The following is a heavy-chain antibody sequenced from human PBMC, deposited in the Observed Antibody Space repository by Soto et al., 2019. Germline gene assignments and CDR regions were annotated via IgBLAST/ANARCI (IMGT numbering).Heavy chain of an antibody. CDR3: TRLTGDYGDFDY. CDR2: IRSKANSYAT. J-gene: IGHJ4*02. Sequence: GGSLRLSCAASGFTFSGSAMHWVRQASGKGLEWVGRIRSKANSYATAYAASVKGRFTISRDDSKNTAYLQMNSLKTEDTAVYYCTRLTGDYGDFDYWGQGTLVTVSS. V-gene: IGHV3-73*01. D-gene: IGHD4-17*01. CDR1: GFTFSGSA.